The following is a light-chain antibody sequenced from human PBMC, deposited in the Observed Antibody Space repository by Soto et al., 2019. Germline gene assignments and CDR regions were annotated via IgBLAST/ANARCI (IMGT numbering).Light chain of an antibody. Sequence: EKVMTQSPATLSGSLGEGATLSGRASQSVSSILAWYQQKPGQAPRLLIYGASTRATGIPARFSGSGSGTEFTLTISRLEPQDFAVYYCQQYGSSGATFGQGTKVDI. CDR2: GAS. CDR1: QSVSSI. J-gene: IGKJ1*01. V-gene: IGKV3-15*01. CDR3: QQYGSSGAT.